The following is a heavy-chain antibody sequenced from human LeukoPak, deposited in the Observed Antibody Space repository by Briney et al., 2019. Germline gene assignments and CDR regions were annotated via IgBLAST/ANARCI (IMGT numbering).Heavy chain of an antibody. CDR2: INPIFGTA. V-gene: IGHV1-69*05. Sequence: SVKVSCKASGGTFRSYAISWVRQAPGRGREWMGGINPIFGTANYAQKFQGRVTITTDESTSTAYMELSSLRSEDTAVYYCARAIWERVYFDYWGQGTLVTVSS. J-gene: IGHJ4*02. D-gene: IGHD1-26*01. CDR1: GGTFRSYA. CDR3: ARAIWERVYFDY.